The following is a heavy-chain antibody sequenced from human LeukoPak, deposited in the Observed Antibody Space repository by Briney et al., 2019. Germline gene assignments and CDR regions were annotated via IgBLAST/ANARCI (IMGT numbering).Heavy chain of an antibody. J-gene: IGHJ4*02. CDR1: GGSISSSSYY. V-gene: IGHV4-39*01. D-gene: IGHD6-13*01. CDR2: IYYSGST. CDR3: ASSGLQQLEFYY. Sequence: SETLSLTCTVSGGSISSSSYYWGWIRQPPGKGLEWIGSIYYSGSTYYNPSLKSRVTISVDTSKNQFSLKLSSVTAADTAVYYCASSGLQQLEFYYWGQGTLVTVSS.